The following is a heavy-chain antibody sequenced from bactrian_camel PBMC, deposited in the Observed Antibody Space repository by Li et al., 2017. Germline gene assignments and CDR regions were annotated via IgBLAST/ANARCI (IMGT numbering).Heavy chain of an antibody. Sequence: HVQLVESGGGSVAAGESLRLSCVASANVYCMGWFRQRPGKDREALAVLWIGGAQTTYADSVKGRFTISQDKAKNTVNLMMNSLKSEDTAMYYCAAIGTWAVCKVGSGSTYGYDYWGQGTQVTVS. CDR2: LWIGGA. D-gene: IGHD6*01. CDR3: AAIGTWAVCKVGSGSTYGYDY. CDR1: ANVYC. V-gene: IGHV3S53*01. J-gene: IGHJ4*01.